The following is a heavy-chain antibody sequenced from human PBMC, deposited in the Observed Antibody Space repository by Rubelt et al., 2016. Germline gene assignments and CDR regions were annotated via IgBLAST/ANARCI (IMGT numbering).Heavy chain of an antibody. CDR3: ASFGGPLVCHGDYLDY. Sequence: EVQLVESGGGLVQSGGSLRLSCAASGFTFSSYEMNWVRQAPGKGLEWVSYISSSGSTIYYADSVKGRFTIFRDNATNSLYVQMNSLRAEDMAVYYCASFGGPLVCHGDYLDYWGQGTLVTVSS. CDR2: ISSSGSTI. CDR1: GFTFSSYE. V-gene: IGHV3-48*03. D-gene: IGHD4-17*01. J-gene: IGHJ4*02.